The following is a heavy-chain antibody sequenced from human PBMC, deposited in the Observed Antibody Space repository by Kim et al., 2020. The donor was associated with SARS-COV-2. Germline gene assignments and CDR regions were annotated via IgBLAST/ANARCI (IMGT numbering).Heavy chain of an antibody. D-gene: IGHD6-19*01. J-gene: IGHJ5*02. CDR1: GYRFSSYA. CDR2: LNTNTGNP. V-gene: IGHV7-4-1*02. Sequence: ASVKVSCKASGYRFSSYAMNWVRQAPGQGLEWMGWLNTNTGNPTYAQGFTGRFVFSLDTSVTTAYLQISSLKADDTAVYYCAGEGGYSNGWNQATSWGQGTLVTVSS. CDR3: AGEGGYSNGWNQATS.